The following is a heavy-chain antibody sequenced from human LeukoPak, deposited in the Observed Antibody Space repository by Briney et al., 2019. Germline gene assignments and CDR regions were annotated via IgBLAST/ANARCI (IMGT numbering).Heavy chain of an antibody. CDR1: GFTFSSYS. V-gene: IGHV3-48*04. CDR2: ISSSSSTI. D-gene: IGHD5-24*01. J-gene: IGHJ4*02. CDR3: ARDFYGYNWVYYFDY. Sequence: GGSVRLPCAASGFTFSSYSMHWVRQAPGKGLEWVSYISSSSSTIYYADSVKGRFTISRDNAKQSLYLQMNSLRAEDTAVYYCARDFYGYNWVYYFDYWGQGTLVTVSS.